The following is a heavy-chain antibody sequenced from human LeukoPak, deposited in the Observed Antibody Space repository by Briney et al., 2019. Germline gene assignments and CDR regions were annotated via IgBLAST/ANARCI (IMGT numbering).Heavy chain of an antibody. J-gene: IGHJ4*02. CDR1: GFTVSSNY. Sequence: PGGSLRLSCAASGFTVSSNYMSWVRQAPGKGLEWVSVIYSGGSTYYADSVKGRFTISRDNSKNTLYLQMNSLRAEDTAVYYCARVDSSGYYYEDYWGQGTLVTVSS. CDR3: ARVDSSGYYYEDY. CDR2: IYSGGST. D-gene: IGHD3-22*01. V-gene: IGHV3-66*01.